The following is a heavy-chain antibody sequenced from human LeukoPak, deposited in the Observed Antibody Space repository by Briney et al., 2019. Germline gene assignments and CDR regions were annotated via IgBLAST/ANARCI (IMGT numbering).Heavy chain of an antibody. Sequence: GGSLRLSCAASGFTFRSYAMSWVRQAPGKGLERVSGISGSGGSTYYADSVEGRFTISRDNSKNTLYLQLNSLRAEDTAVYYCAKDLYDSSDYYWYFDCWGQGSLVTVSS. CDR2: ISGSGGST. D-gene: IGHD3-22*01. V-gene: IGHV3-23*01. CDR1: GFTFRSYA. CDR3: AKDLYDSSDYYWYFDC. J-gene: IGHJ4*01.